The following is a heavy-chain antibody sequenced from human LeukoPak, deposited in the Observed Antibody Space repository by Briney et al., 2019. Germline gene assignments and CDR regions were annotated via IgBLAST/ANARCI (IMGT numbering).Heavy chain of an antibody. Sequence: GGSLRLSCAASGLTFENYVMSWVRQAPGRGLEWVSAVGGSGDTTYYADSVKGRFTISRDNAKNSLYLQMNSLRAEDTAVYYCARESGDGYIYYYYYYMDVWGKGTTVTVSS. CDR2: VGGSGDTT. D-gene: IGHD5-24*01. CDR3: ARESGDGYIYYYYYYMDV. CDR1: GLTFENYV. J-gene: IGHJ6*03. V-gene: IGHV3-23*01.